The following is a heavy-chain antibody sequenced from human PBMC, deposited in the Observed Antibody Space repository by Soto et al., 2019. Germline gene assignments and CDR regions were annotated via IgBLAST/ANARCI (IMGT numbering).Heavy chain of an antibody. D-gene: IGHD3-22*01. CDR1: GGTFSTSA. CDR2: ITPLFRTA. V-gene: IGHV1-69*01. J-gene: IGHJ4*02. CDR3: ARGWGHGSREFYYAY. Sequence: QVQLVQSGAEVKKPGSSVKVSCRASGGTFSTSAINWVRQTPRQGLEWMGGITPLFRTANYAQKFQGRLKITADESTTTAHMELSSLRSEDTAVYYCARGWGHGSREFYYAYWGQGTRITVSA.